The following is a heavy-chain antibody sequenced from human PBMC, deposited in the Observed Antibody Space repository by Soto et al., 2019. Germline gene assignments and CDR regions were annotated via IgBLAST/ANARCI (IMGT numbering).Heavy chain of an antibody. CDR2: ISAYNGNT. CDR3: ARRLYDILTGYSFNWFDP. Sequence: SSVKVSCKASGDTFPCYRISWVRQAPGQGLEWMGWISAYNGNTNYAQKLQGRVTMTTDTSTSTAYMELRSLRSDDTAVYYCARRLYDILTGYSFNWFDPWGQGTLVTVSS. CDR1: GDTFPCYR. D-gene: IGHD3-9*01. V-gene: IGHV1-18*01. J-gene: IGHJ5*02.